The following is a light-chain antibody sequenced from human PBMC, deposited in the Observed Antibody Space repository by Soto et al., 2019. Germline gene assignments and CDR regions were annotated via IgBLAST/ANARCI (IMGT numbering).Light chain of an antibody. CDR3: MQGTLWQYT. J-gene: IGKJ2*01. Sequence: VVMTQSPLSMAVTLGEPASVSCRSSQGLVDNDGYSYLSWFHQRPGQSPRRLIYRISNRDSGVPDRISGSVSGTDFTRKISRVEAEDVGVYYCMQGTLWQYTFGQGTHLES. V-gene: IGKV2-30*01. CDR1: QGLVDNDGYSY. CDR2: RIS.